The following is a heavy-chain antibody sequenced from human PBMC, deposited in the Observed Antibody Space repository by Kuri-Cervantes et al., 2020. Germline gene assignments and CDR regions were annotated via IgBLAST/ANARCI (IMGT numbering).Heavy chain of an antibody. CDR3: ARAHTVVTRARSRYFDY. Sequence: SETLSLTCAVSGYSISSGYYWGWIRQPPGKGLEWIGSIYHSGSTYYNPSLKSRVTISVDTSKNQFSLKLSSVTAADTAVYYCARAHTVVTRARSRYFDYWGQGTLVTVSS. CDR2: IYHSGST. J-gene: IGHJ4*02. V-gene: IGHV4-38-2*01. D-gene: IGHD4-23*01. CDR1: GYSISSGYY.